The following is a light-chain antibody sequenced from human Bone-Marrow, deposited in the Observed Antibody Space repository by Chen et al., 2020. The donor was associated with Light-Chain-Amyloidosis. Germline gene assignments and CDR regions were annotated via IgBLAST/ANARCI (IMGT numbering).Light chain of an antibody. CDR3: QSAESSGTDEEL. CDR1: DLPTKY. V-gene: IGLV3-25*03. J-gene: IGLJ3*02. Sequence: SYELTQPPSVSVSPGQPARITCSGDDLPTKYAYWYQQKPGQAPVLVIHRDTERPSGISDRFSGYSWATAVTSTISGVQEADEADSHCQSAESSGTDEELFGAWPKL. CDR2: RDT.